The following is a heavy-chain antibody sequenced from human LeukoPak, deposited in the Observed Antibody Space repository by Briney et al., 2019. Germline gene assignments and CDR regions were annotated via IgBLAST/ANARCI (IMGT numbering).Heavy chain of an antibody. CDR2: IYYSGST. J-gene: IGHJ3*02. V-gene: IGHV4-59*01. CDR1: GVSISSYY. Sequence: SETLSLTCTVSGVSISSYYWSWIRQPPGKGLEWIGYIYYSGSTNYNPSLKSRVTISVDTSKNQFSLKLSSVTAADTAVYHCARGGNWYFGISDAFDIWGQGTMVTVSS. CDR3: ARGGNWYFGISDAFDI. D-gene: IGHD1-7*01.